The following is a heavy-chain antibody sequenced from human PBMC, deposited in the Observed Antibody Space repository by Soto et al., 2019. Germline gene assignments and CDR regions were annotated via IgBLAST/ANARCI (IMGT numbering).Heavy chain of an antibody. V-gene: IGHV3-74*03. CDR1: GFPFHNYW. CDR3: ARDQRYYDSSGYYVGYFDY. Sequence: GGSLRLSCAASGFPFHNYWMHWVRQAPGKGLVWVSRINGAGDTTTYADSVRGRFTVSRDNAENTVYLQMNSLRADDTGVYYCARDQRYYDSSGYYVGYFDYWGQGTLVTVSS. J-gene: IGHJ4*02. D-gene: IGHD3-22*01. CDR2: INGAGDTT.